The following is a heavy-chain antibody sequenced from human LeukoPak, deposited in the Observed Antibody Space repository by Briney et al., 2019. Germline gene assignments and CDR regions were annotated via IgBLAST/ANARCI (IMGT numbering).Heavy chain of an antibody. CDR1: EYTFTSYD. J-gene: IGHJ6*03. CDR3: ARTTEGGYTYGYFYYNYMDV. D-gene: IGHD5-18*01. Sequence: ASVKVSCKASEYTFTSYDINWVRQATGQGLEWMGWMNPNSGNTVYAQKFQGRVTITRNTSISTAYMELRSLRSEDTAVYYCARTTEGGYTYGYFYYNYMDVWGKGTTVTISS. V-gene: IGHV1-8*03. CDR2: MNPNSGNT.